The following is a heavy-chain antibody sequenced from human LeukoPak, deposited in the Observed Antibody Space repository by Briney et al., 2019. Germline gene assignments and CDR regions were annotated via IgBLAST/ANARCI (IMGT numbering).Heavy chain of an antibody. CDR2: IYYSGST. V-gene: IGHV4-39*01. Sequence: SETLSLTCTVSGGSLSRSLYYWGWVRQPPGRGLEWIGTIYYSGSTYYNPSLKSRVTISVDTSKNQFSLKLSSVTAADTAVYYCARHGETYDSSGYYYPIPFDYWGQGTLVTVSS. CDR3: ARHGETYDSSGYYYPIPFDY. CDR1: GGSLSRSLYY. J-gene: IGHJ4*02. D-gene: IGHD3-22*01.